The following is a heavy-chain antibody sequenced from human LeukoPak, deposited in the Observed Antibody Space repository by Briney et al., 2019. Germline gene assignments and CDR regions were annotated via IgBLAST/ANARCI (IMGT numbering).Heavy chain of an antibody. D-gene: IGHD6-13*01. CDR3: ARRSSSWKNWFDP. CDR2: IYYSATT. CDR1: GGSIDSNS. J-gene: IGHJ5*02. V-gene: IGHV4-59*01. Sequence: PSETLSLTCTVSGGSIDSNSWTWIRQPPGKGREWIGYIYYSATTNYTPYLKSRVTMSVDMSKNQFSLKLSSVTAADTAVYYCARRSSSWKNWFDPWGQGTPVTVSS.